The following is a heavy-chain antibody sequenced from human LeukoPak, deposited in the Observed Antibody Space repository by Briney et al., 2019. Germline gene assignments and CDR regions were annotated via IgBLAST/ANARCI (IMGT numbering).Heavy chain of an antibody. Sequence: PSETLSLTCAVYGGSFSGYYWSWIRQPPGKGLEWIGEINHSGSTNYNPSLKSRVTISVDTSKNQFSLKLSSVTAADTAVYYCARRSGSYYPFDYWGQGTLVTVSS. CDR1: GGSFSGYY. J-gene: IGHJ4*02. CDR2: INHSGST. V-gene: IGHV4-34*01. CDR3: ARRSGSYYPFDY. D-gene: IGHD1-26*01.